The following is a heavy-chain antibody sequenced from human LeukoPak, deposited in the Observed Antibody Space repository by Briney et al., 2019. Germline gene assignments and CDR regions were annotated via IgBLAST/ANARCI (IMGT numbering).Heavy chain of an antibody. J-gene: IGHJ4*02. V-gene: IGHV1-69*01. CDR3: ARDLEWELPFDY. Sequence: GASVKVSCKASGGTFSSYAISWVRQAPGQGLEWMGGIIPIFGTANYAQKFQGRVTITADESTSTAYMELSSLRSEDTAVYYCARDLEWELPFDYWGQGTLVTVSS. CDR1: GGTFSSYA. CDR2: IIPIFGTA. D-gene: IGHD1-26*01.